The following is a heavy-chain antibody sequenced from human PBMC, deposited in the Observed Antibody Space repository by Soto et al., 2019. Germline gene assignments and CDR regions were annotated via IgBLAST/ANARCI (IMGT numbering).Heavy chain of an antibody. CDR3: AKYRRTDAEGYRLDF. D-gene: IGHD5-12*01. CDR2: VYYSGST. V-gene: IGHV4-59*01. J-gene: IGHJ4*02. CDR1: GGSISGYY. Sequence: QVPLQESGPGLVRPSETLSLTCTLSGGSISGYYWSWIRQPPGKGLEWIGYVYYSGSTKYNPSLESRVTISVDMSNNQFSLMLTSVTAADTAVYYCAKYRRTDAEGYRLDFWGQGTLVTVSS.